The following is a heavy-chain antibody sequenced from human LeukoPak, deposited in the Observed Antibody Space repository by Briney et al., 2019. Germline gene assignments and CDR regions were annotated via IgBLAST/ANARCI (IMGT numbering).Heavy chain of an antibody. V-gene: IGHV3-23*01. CDR1: GFTFSSYA. Sequence: GGSLRLSCATSGFTFSSYAMSWVRQAPGKGLEWVSAISGSGGSTYYADSVKGRFTISRDNSKNTLYLQMNSLRAEDTAVYYCAKDSSGYLLLDAFDIWGQGTMVTVSS. CDR3: AKDSSGYLLLDAFDI. D-gene: IGHD3-22*01. J-gene: IGHJ3*02. CDR2: ISGSGGST.